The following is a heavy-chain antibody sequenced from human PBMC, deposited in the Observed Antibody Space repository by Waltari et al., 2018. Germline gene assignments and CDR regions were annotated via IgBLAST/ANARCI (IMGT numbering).Heavy chain of an antibody. CDR1: GFPFRSWG. V-gene: IGHV3-21*02. Sequence: QLVESGGGLVKPGGSLRLSCSASGFPFRSWGMNWVRQAPGKGLEWIASITSSSTHIFYADAVKGRFTISRDDAKDSLYLQVDSLRVDDTGVYYCTRDVYGSGGDYFEPWGQGTLVTVSS. J-gene: IGHJ4*02. CDR3: TRDVYGSGGDYFEP. D-gene: IGHD6-19*01. CDR2: ITSSSTHI.